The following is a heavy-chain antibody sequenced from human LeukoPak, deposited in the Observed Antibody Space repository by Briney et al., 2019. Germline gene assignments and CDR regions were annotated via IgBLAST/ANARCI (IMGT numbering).Heavy chain of an antibody. CDR2: IYSVGST. CDR1: GFTVSSNY. CDR3: AKFALYYYDSSGYRYFDY. Sequence: GGSLRLSCAASGFTVSSNYMSWVRQAPGKGLEWVSVIYSVGSTYYADSVKGRFTISRDNSKNTLYLQMNSLRAEDTAVYYCAKFALYYYDSSGYRYFDYWGQGTLVTVSS. J-gene: IGHJ4*02. V-gene: IGHV3-53*01. D-gene: IGHD3-22*01.